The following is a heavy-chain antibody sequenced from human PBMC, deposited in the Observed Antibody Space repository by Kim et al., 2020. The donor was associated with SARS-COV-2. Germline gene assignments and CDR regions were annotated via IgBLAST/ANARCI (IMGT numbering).Heavy chain of an antibody. CDR1: GFTFSSHP. CDR3: ARDRRDGDLDH. V-gene: IGHV3-48*04. Sequence: GGSLRLSCAASGFTFSSHPLNWVRQAPGKGLEWVSYIHSSSGVIYYADSVKGRFTISRDNAQNSLYLQMNSLRVEDTAVYYCARDRRDGDLDHWGQGPL. J-gene: IGHJ4*02. D-gene: IGHD2-21*02. CDR2: IHSSSGVI.